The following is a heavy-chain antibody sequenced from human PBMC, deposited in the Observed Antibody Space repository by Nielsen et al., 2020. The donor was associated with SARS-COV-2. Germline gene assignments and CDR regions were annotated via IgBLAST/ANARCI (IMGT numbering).Heavy chain of an antibody. V-gene: IGHV3-33*01. J-gene: IGHJ4*02. Sequence: GESLKISCRASGLIFGTYGMHWVRQAPGKGLEWVAGIWYDGSNENYAESVKGRFTISRDNSNNTLFLQMDSLTADDTAVYFCASSETYDYGDYYAGYWGQGTLVTVSS. CDR2: IWYDGSNE. D-gene: IGHD4-17*01. CDR3: ASSETYDYGDYYAGY. CDR1: GLIFGTYG.